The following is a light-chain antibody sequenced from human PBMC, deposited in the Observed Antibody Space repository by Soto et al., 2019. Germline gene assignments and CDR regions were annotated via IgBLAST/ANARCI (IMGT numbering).Light chain of an antibody. CDR3: QQYNNWAPVT. Sequence: EIVMRKSPATLSGPTGEKATLSCRASQSVSSNLAWYQQKPGQAPRLLIYGASTRATGIPARFSGSGSGTEFTLTICSLQSEDFAVYYCQQYNNWAPVTFGGGTKVDIK. J-gene: IGKJ4*01. CDR1: QSVSSN. CDR2: GAS. V-gene: IGKV3-15*01.